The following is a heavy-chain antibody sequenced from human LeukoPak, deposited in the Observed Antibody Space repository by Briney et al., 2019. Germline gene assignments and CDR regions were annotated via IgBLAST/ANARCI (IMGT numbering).Heavy chain of an antibody. CDR2: IYSGGST. CDR3: ARAFGYDWRLDY. V-gene: IGHV3-53*01. Sequence: GGSLRLSCAASGITVSSSYLSWVRQAPGKGLEWVSLIYSGGSTYYADSVKGRFTVSRDNSKNTLYLQMDSLGAEDTAVYYCARAFGYDWRLDYWGQGTLVTVSS. CDR1: GITVSSSY. J-gene: IGHJ4*02. D-gene: IGHD5-12*01.